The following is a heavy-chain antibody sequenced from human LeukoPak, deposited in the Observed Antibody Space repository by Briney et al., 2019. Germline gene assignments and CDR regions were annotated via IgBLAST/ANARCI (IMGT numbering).Heavy chain of an antibody. J-gene: IGHJ4*02. CDR3: ARPMVRGVIINPLNY. V-gene: IGHV4-34*01. CDR1: GGSFSGYY. CDR2: INHSGST. D-gene: IGHD3-10*01. Sequence: SETLSLTCAVYGGSFSGYYWSWIRQPPGKGLEWIGEINHSGSTNYNPSLKSRVTISVDTSKNQFSLKLSSVTAADTAVYYCARPMVRGVIINPLNYWGQGTLVTVSS.